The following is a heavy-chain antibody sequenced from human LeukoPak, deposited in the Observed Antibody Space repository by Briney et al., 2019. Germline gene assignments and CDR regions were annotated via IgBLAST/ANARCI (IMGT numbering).Heavy chain of an antibody. J-gene: IGHJ3*02. CDR2: ISAYNGNT. CDR1: GYTFTSYG. D-gene: IGHD3-22*01. V-gene: IGHV1-18*01. Sequence: ASVKVSCKASGYTFTSYGISWVWQAPGQGLEWMGWISAYNGNTNYAQKLQGRVTMTTDTSTSTAYMELRSLRSDDTAVYYCARDRYYYGSSGYWDAFDIWGQGTMVTVSS. CDR3: ARDRYYYGSSGYWDAFDI.